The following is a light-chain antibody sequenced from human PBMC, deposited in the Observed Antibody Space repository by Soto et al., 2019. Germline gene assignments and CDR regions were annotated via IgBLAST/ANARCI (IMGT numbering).Light chain of an antibody. CDR1: QDISTY. J-gene: IGKJ4*01. CDR3: QKYDNAPLT. Sequence: DIQMTQAPSSLSASVGDRVTITCRARQDISTYLAWYQQKPGKVPKLLISAAYNLQSGVPPRFSGSGSGTDFTLTISSLQPEDVATYYCQKYDNAPLTFGGGTKVEIK. CDR2: AAY. V-gene: IGKV1-27*01.